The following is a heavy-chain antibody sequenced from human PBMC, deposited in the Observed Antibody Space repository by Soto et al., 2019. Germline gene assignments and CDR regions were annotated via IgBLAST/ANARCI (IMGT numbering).Heavy chain of an antibody. D-gene: IGHD3-10*01. CDR2: ISAYNGNT. CDR3: ARGAWGVRFENPPMDV. CDR1: GYTFTSYG. Sequence: GASVKVSSKASGYTFTSYGISWVRQAPGQGLEWMGWISAYNGNTNYAQKLQGRVTMTTDTSTSTAYMELRSLRSDDTAVYYCARGAWGVRFENPPMDVWGQGTTFTVSS. V-gene: IGHV1-18*01. J-gene: IGHJ6*02.